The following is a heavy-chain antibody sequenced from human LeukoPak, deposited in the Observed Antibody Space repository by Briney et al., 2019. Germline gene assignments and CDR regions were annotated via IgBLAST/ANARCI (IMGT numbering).Heavy chain of an antibody. CDR1: GYTFTGYY. Sequence: GASVKVSCKASGYTFTGYYMHWVRQAPGQGLEWMGRIIPILGIANYAQKFQGRVTITADKSTSTAYMELSSLRSEDTAVYYCARKTYSSGQPENDYWGQGTLVTVSS. D-gene: IGHD6-19*01. CDR2: IIPILGIA. V-gene: IGHV1-69*02. CDR3: ARKTYSSGQPENDY. J-gene: IGHJ4*02.